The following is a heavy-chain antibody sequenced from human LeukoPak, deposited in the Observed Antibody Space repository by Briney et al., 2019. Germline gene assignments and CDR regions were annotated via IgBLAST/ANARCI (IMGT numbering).Heavy chain of an antibody. CDR3: APDGPSVQLERNDAFDI. CDR1: GYTLTELS. J-gene: IGHJ3*02. Sequence: ASVKVSCKVSGYTLTELSMHWVRQAPGKGLEWMGGFDPEDGETIYAQKFQGRVTMTEDTSTDTAYMELSSLRSEDTAVYYCAPDGPSVQLERNDAFDIWGQGTMVTVSS. CDR2: FDPEDGET. D-gene: IGHD1-1*01. V-gene: IGHV1-24*01.